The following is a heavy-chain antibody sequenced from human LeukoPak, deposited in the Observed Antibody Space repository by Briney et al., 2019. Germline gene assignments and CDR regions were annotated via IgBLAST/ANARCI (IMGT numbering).Heavy chain of an antibody. Sequence: ASVKVSCKASEYTFTGYYMHWVRQAPGQGVEWMGWINPNSGGTNYAQKFQGRVTMTRDTSISTAYMELSRLRSDDTAVYYCARAAAYGVWFDPWGQGTLVTVSS. CDR3: ARAAAYGVWFDP. J-gene: IGHJ5*02. V-gene: IGHV1-2*02. D-gene: IGHD4-17*01. CDR1: EYTFTGYY. CDR2: INPNSGGT.